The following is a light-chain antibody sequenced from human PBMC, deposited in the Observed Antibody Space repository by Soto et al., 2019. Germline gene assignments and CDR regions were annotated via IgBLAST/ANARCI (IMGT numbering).Light chain of an antibody. CDR3: QQCYNIPHT. J-gene: IGKJ5*01. CDR1: KISSSW. V-gene: IGKV1-5*01. Sequence: SKSPSALSSKKKSGVAITCLASKISSSWLAWYQQKPGKAPKLLIYDASSLESGVPYRFSGSGSGTEFTLTISSLQPEDFATYYCQQCYNIPHTFGQGTRLEIK. CDR2: DAS.